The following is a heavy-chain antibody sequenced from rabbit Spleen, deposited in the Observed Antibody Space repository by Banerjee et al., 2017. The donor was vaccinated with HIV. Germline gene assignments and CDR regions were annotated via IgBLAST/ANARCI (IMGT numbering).Heavy chain of an antibody. J-gene: IGHJ4*01. Sequence: QEQLEESGGGLVKPGASLTLTCTASGFSFSSSYYMCWVRQAPGKGLECGACIYADSSGSTWYASWAKGRFTISKTSSTTVTLQMTTLTAADTANYFCARGSATMTMVIVGFYLSLWGPGTLVTVS. D-gene: IGHD2-1*01. CDR3: ARGSATMTMVIVGFYLSL. CDR2: IYADSSGST. CDR1: GFSFSSSYY. V-gene: IGHV1S45*01.